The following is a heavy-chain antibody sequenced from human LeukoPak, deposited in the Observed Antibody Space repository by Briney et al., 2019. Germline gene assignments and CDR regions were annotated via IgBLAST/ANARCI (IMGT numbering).Heavy chain of an antibody. D-gene: IGHD5-12*01. V-gene: IGHV1-18*01. J-gene: IGHJ4*02. CDR2: ISAYNGNT. Sequence: GASVKVSCKASGYTFTSYGISWVRQAPGQGLEWLGWISAYNGNTNYAQKLQGRVTMTTDTSTSTAYMELRSLRSDDTAVYYCARVPVDIVATMIDGEYYFDYWGQGTLVTVSS. CDR1: GYTFTSYG. CDR3: ARVPVDIVATMIDGEYYFDY.